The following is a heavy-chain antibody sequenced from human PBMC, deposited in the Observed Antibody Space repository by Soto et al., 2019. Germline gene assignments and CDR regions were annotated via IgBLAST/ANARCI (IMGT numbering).Heavy chain of an antibody. CDR1: GFTFSSYG. Sequence: QVQLMESGGGVVQPGRSLRLSCAASGFTFSSYGMHWVRQAPGKGLEWVAVISYDGSNKYYADSVKGRFTISRDNSKNTLYLQMNSLRAEDTAVYYCAKATRATGDYFDYWGQGTLVTVSS. V-gene: IGHV3-30*18. J-gene: IGHJ4*02. D-gene: IGHD1-26*01. CDR2: ISYDGSNK. CDR3: AKATRATGDYFDY.